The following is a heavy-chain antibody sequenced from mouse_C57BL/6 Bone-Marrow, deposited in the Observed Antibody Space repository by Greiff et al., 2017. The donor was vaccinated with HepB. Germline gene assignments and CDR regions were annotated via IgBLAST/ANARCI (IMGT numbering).Heavy chain of an antibody. J-gene: IGHJ3*01. CDR2: ISSGGSYT. CDR3: ARHGGWLLPAWFAY. Sequence: EVQVVESGGDLVKPGGSLKLSCAASGFTFSSYGMSWVRQTPDKRLEWVATISSGGSYTYYPDSVKGRFTISRDNAKNTLYLQMSSLKSEDTAMYYCARHGGWLLPAWFAYWGQGTLVTVSA. V-gene: IGHV5-6*01. D-gene: IGHD2-3*01. CDR1: GFTFSSYG.